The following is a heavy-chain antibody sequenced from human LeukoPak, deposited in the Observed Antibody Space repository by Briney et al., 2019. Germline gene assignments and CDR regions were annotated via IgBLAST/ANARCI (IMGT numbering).Heavy chain of an antibody. V-gene: IGHV1-2*02. CDR2: INPNSGGT. Sequence: ASVKVSCKASGYTFTGYYMRWVRQAPGQGLEWTGWINPNSGGTNYAQKFQGRVTMTRDTSISTAYMELSRLRSDDTAVYYCARESPQPGMRYSGYDLVDYWGQGTLVTVSS. D-gene: IGHD5-12*01. CDR3: ARESPQPGMRYSGYDLVDY. J-gene: IGHJ4*02. CDR1: GYTFTGYY.